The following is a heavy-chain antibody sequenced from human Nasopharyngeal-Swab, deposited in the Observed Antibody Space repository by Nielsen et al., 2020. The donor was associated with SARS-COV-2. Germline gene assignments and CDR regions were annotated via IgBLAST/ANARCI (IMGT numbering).Heavy chain of an antibody. V-gene: IGHV4-34*01. CDR2: INHSGST. Sequence: SETLSLTCAVYGGSFSDYYWSWIRQPPGEGLEWIGEINHSGSTNYNPSLKSRVTISVDTSRNQFSLKLSSVTAADTATYYCVRHGVSGWCFRDWGQGTLVTVSS. CDR3: VRHGVSGWCFRD. D-gene: IGHD6-19*01. J-gene: IGHJ1*01. CDR1: GGSFSDYY.